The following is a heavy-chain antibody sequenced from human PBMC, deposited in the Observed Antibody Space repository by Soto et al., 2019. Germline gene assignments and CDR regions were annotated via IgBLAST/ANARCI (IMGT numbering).Heavy chain of an antibody. CDR3: AGFPTYYDYVWGSYPTYAFDI. D-gene: IGHD3-16*02. Sequence: SETLSLTCTVSGGSISSYYWSWIRQPPGRGLEWIGYIYCSGSTNYNPSLKSRVTISVDTSKNQFSLKLSSVTAADTAVYYCAGFPTYYDYVWGSYPTYAFDIWGQGTMVTVSS. CDR2: IYCSGST. V-gene: IGHV4-59*01. J-gene: IGHJ3*02. CDR1: GGSISSYY.